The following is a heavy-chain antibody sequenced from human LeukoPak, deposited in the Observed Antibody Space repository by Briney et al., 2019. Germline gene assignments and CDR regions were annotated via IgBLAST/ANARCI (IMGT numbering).Heavy chain of an antibody. D-gene: IGHD1-26*01. CDR1: GFTFSSYW. CDR3: ARGVGGFYFYYGMDV. CDR2: IKQDGSEK. Sequence: GGSLRLSCAASGFTFSSYWMSWVRQAPGKGLEWVANIKQDGSEKYYVDSVKGRFTISRDNAKNSLYLQMNSLRAEDTAVYYCARGVGGFYFYYGMDVWGQGTTVTVSS. J-gene: IGHJ6*02. V-gene: IGHV3-7*04.